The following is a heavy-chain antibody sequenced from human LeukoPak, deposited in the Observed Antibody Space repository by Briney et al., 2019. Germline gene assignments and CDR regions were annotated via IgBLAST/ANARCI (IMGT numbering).Heavy chain of an antibody. J-gene: IGHJ4*02. CDR3: ARKVGYSPGGFDY. CDR1: GFTFSSYW. CDR2: IKQDGSEK. V-gene: IGHV3-7*01. Sequence: GSLRLSCAASGFTFSSYWMSWVRQAPGKGLEWVANIKQDGSEKYYVDSVKGRFTISRDNAKNSLYLQMNSLRAEDTAVYYCARKVGYSPGGFDYWGQGTLVTVSS. D-gene: IGHD5-18*01.